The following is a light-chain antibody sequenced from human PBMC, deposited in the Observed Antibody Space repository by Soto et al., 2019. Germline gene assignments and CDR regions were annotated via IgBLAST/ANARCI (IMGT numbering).Light chain of an antibody. CDR1: SSDVGGYNY. Sequence: QSALTQPASVSGSPGQSITISCTGTSSDVGGYNYVSWYQQHPGKVPKLMIYEVSNRPSGVSNRFSGSKSGNTASLTISGLQAEDEADYYCSSKTSSNTDVFGTGTKVTVL. V-gene: IGLV2-14*01. J-gene: IGLJ1*01. CDR2: EVS. CDR3: SSKTSSNTDV.